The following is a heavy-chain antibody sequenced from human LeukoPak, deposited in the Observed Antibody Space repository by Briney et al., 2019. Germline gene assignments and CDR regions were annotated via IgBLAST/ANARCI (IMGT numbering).Heavy chain of an antibody. V-gene: IGHV1-69*13. D-gene: IGHD3-3*01. Sequence: ASVKVSCKASGGTFSSYAISWVRQAPGQGLEWMGGIIPIFGTANYAQKFQGRVTITADESTSTAYMELSSLRSEDTAVYYCARGLYYDFWSGSLDAFDIWGQGTMVTVSS. CDR2: IIPIFGTA. J-gene: IGHJ3*02. CDR1: GGTFSSYA. CDR3: ARGLYYDFWSGSLDAFDI.